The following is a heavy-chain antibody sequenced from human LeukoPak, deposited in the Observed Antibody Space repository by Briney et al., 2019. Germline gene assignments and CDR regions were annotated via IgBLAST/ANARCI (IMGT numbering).Heavy chain of an antibody. V-gene: IGHV1-2*02. CDR3: ARVGSSGWYSPFDY. CDR2: INPNSGGT. CDR1: GYTFTGYY. J-gene: IGHJ4*02. D-gene: IGHD6-19*01. Sequence: ASVKVSCKASGYTFTGYYMHWVRQAPGQGLEWMGWINPNSGGTNYAQKFQGRVTMTRDTSISTAHMELSRLRSDDTAVYYCARVGSSGWYSPFDYWGQGTLVTVSS.